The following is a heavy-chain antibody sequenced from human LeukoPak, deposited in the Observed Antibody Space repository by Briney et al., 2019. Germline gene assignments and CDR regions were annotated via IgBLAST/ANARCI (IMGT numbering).Heavy chain of an antibody. CDR2: IYYSGST. Sequence: SETLSLTCTVSGGSISSGGYYWSWIRQHPGKGLEWIGYIYYSGSTYYNPSLKSRVTISVDTSKNQFSLKLSSVTAADTAVYYCARAYGSGSYLDHYYYGMDVWGQGTTVTVSS. V-gene: IGHV4-31*03. J-gene: IGHJ6*02. CDR3: ARAYGSGSYLDHYYYGMDV. CDR1: GGSISSGGYY. D-gene: IGHD3-10*01.